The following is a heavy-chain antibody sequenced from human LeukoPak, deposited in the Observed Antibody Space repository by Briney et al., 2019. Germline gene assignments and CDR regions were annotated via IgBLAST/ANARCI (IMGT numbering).Heavy chain of an antibody. CDR1: GFSYRDYE. J-gene: IGHJ6*04. D-gene: IGHD6-19*01. CDR2: ISGSGDTI. Sequence: GGSLTLSLAASGFSYRDYEMNWVRQAPGKGREGVSYISGSGDTIYYADSVRGRFTISRDKAKNSLYLEMNSLGDEDTAVYYCARDVEKQGPVDGMDVWGKGTTVTVSS. V-gene: IGHV3-48*03. CDR3: ARDVEKQGPVDGMDV.